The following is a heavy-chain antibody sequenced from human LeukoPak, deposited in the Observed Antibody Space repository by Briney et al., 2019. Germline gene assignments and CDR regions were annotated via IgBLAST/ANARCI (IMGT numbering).Heavy chain of an antibody. V-gene: IGHV3-21*01. J-gene: IGHJ3*02. D-gene: IGHD3-16*02. CDR1: GFTFNSYT. CDR2: ISNNGGRYI. Sequence: PGGSLRLSCAASGFTFNSYTMSWVRQSPGRGLEWVSSISNNGGRYIYYSDSVRGRFTISRDDAKNSLYLRMNSLRAEDTAVYYCARDSNEDYVWGSYRSDAFDIWGQGTMVTVSS. CDR3: ARDSNEDYVWGSYRSDAFDI.